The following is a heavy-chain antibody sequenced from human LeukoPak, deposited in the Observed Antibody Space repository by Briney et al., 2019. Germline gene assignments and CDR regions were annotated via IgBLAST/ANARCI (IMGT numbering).Heavy chain of an antibody. D-gene: IGHD4-17*01. CDR3: ERYIVYADYEYYYGMDV. Sequence: SVKVSCKASGCTFSTYVVSWVRQAPGQGLEWMGRINPILGITKYAQKFQGRVTTTADKSTSTAYMERKSLSCEDAAVYYCERYIVYADYEYYYGMDVWGQGTTVTVSS. V-gene: IGHV1-69*04. CDR2: INPILGIT. CDR1: GCTFSTYV. J-gene: IGHJ6*02.